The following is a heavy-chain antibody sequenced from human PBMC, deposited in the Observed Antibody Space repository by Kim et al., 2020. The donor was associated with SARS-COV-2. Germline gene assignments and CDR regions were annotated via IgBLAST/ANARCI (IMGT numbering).Heavy chain of an antibody. J-gene: IGHJ4*02. Sequence: GGSLRLSCAASGFTFSDSAMHWVRQASGKGLEWVGHIRSKANNYVTAYAASVKGRFTISRDDSKKTAYLEMNSLKTEDTAVYYCTRDYEGHWGQGTLVTVSS. CDR1: GFTFSDSA. D-gene: IGHD4-17*01. CDR2: IRSKANNYVT. CDR3: TRDYEGH. V-gene: IGHV3-73*01.